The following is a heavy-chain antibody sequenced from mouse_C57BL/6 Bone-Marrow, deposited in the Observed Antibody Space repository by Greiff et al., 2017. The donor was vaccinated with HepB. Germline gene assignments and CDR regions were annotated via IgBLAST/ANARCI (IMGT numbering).Heavy chain of an antibody. CDR1: GFTFSDYG. Sequence: EVNVVESGGGLVKPGGSLKLSCAASGFTFSDYGIHWVRQAPEKGLEWVAYISSGSSTIYYADTVKGRFTISRDNAKNTLFLQMTSLRSEDTAMYYCARMRFDYYDYWGQGTTLTVSS. CDR3: ARMRFDYYDY. D-gene: IGHD1-1*01. CDR2: ISSGSSTI. V-gene: IGHV5-17*01. J-gene: IGHJ2*01.